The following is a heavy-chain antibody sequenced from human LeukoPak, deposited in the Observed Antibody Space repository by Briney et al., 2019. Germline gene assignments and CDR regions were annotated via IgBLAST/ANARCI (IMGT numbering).Heavy chain of an antibody. Sequence: GGSLRLSCAASGFTFSDYSMNWVRQAPGKGLEWVSYISFSVNTKYYGDSVKGRFTISRDNAKNSVYLHMDSLRAEDTAVYYCAAGEPGDYDFWSGFPSDYWGQGTLVTVSS. CDR3: AAGEPGDYDFWSGFPSDY. CDR2: ISFSVNTK. D-gene: IGHD3-3*01. J-gene: IGHJ4*02. V-gene: IGHV3-48*04. CDR1: GFTFSDYS.